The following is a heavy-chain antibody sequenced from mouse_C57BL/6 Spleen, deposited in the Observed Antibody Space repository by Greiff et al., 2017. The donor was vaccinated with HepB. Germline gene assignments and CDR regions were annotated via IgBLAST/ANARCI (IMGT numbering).Heavy chain of an antibody. CDR2: ISDGGSYT. CDR3: ARGYYGSRNYAMDY. D-gene: IGHD1-1*01. Sequence: EVKLQESGGGLVKPGGSLKLSCAASGFTFSSYAMSWVRQTPEKRLEWVATISDGGSYTYYPDNVKGRFTISRDNAKNNLYLQMSHLKSEDTAMYYCARGYYGSRNYAMDYWGQGTSVTVSS. V-gene: IGHV5-4*03. CDR1: GFTFSSYA. J-gene: IGHJ4*01.